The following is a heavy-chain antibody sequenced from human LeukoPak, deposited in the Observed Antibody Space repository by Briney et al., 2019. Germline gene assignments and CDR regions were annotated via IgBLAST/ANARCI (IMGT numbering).Heavy chain of an antibody. D-gene: IGHD3-16*01. CDR3: ARGGGLDV. J-gene: IGHJ6*02. CDR2: INHNGDVN. CDR1: GFTFSSYW. V-gene: IGHV3-7*03. Sequence: GGSLRLSCAASGFTFSSYWMSWVRQAPGKGLEWVASINHNGDVNYYVDSVKGRFTISRDNAKNSLYLQMSNLRAEDTAVYFCARGGGLDVWGQGATVTVSS.